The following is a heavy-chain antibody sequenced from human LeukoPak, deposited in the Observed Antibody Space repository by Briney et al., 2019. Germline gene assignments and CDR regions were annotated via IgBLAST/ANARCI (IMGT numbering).Heavy chain of an antibody. CDR1: GGTFSSYA. Sequence: ASVKVSCKASGGTFSSYAISWVRQAPGQGLEWMGGIIPIFGTTNYAQKFQDRVTITADKSTSTAYMELSSLRSEDTAVYYCARDAYGDYTSGAFDIWGQGTMVTVSS. V-gene: IGHV1-69*06. CDR2: IIPIFGTT. D-gene: IGHD4-17*01. J-gene: IGHJ3*02. CDR3: ARDAYGDYTSGAFDI.